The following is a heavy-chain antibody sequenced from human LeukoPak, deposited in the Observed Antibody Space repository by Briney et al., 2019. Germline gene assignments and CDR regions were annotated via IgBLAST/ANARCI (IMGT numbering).Heavy chain of an antibody. D-gene: IGHD5-24*01. J-gene: IGHJ3*02. CDR3: ARGLLDGYTHPAAFDI. V-gene: IGHV4-59*01. CDR2: IYYSGST. Sequence: SETLSLTCTVSGGSISSYYWSRIRQPPGKGLEWIGYIYYSGSTNYNPSLKSRVTISVDTSKNQFSLKLSSVTAADTAVYYCARGLLDGYTHPAAFDIWGQGTMVTVSS. CDR1: GGSISSYY.